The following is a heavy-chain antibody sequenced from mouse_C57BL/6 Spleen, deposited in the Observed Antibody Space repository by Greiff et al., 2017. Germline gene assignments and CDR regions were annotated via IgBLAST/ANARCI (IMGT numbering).Heavy chain of an antibody. CDR1: GYTFTSYW. CDR2: IYPGNSDT. CDR3: TRLGGYYAMDD. J-gene: IGHJ4*01. Sequence: VQLQESGTVLVRPGASVKMSCKTSGYTFTSYWMHWVKQRPGQGLEWIGAIYPGNSDTSYNQKFQGKANLTAVPSACTDYRELSSLRNEDSAVYYCTRLGGYYAMDDWGQGTSVTVSS. V-gene: IGHV1-5*01. D-gene: IGHD1-1*02.